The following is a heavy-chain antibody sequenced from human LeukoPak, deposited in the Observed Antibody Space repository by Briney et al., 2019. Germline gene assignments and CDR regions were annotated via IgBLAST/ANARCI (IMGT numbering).Heavy chain of an antibody. D-gene: IGHD4-17*01. CDR3: ATYGAGGGTFYGDYAQD. J-gene: IGHJ4*02. CDR1: DGSFSGYY. CDR2: INHSGST. Sequence: SETLSLTCAVYDGSFSGYYWSWIRQPPGKGLEWIGEINHSGSTNYNPSLKSRVTISVDTSKNQFSLKLSSVTAADTAVYYCATYGAGGGTFYGDYAQDWGQGTLVTVSS. V-gene: IGHV4-34*01.